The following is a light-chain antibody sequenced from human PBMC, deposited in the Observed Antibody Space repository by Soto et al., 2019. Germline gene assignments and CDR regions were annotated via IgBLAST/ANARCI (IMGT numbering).Light chain of an antibody. CDR2: DAS. CDR1: QSVSSY. Sequence: EIVLTQSPATLSLSPGERATLSCRASQSVSSYLAWYQQKPGQAPRLLIYDASNRATGIPARFSGGGSGTDFNLTTSSLEPEDFAVYYCQQRFNWPRFTFGQGTKLEIK. J-gene: IGKJ2*01. CDR3: QQRFNWPRFT. V-gene: IGKV3-11*01.